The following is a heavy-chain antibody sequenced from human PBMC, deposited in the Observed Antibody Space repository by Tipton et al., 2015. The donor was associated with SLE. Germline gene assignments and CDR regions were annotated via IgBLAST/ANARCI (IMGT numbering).Heavy chain of an antibody. CDR2: ISWDGLI. CDR3: ARDWGSCGDCLVDY. CDR1: GFTFDDFA. D-gene: IGHD2-21*02. V-gene: IGHV3-9*01. J-gene: IGHJ4*02. Sequence: LSLTCAASGFTFDDFAMHWVRQVPGKGLEWVSGISWDGLIGYADSVKGRFTISRDNAKKSLYLQMDSLREEDAGIYYCARDWGSCGDCLVDYWGQGTLVTVSS.